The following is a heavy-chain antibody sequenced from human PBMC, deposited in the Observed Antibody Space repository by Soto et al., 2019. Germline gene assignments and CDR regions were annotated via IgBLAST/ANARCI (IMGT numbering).Heavy chain of an antibody. CDR1: GFTFSSYA. CDR3: SLEQQLPNWFDP. V-gene: IGHV3-23*01. CDR2: ISGSGGST. D-gene: IGHD6-13*01. J-gene: IGHJ5*02. Sequence: GGSLRLSCAASGFTFSSYAMSWVRQAPGKGLEWVSAISGSGGSTYYADSVKGRFTISRDNSKNTLYLQMNSLRAEDTAVYYCSLEQQLPNWFDPWGQGTLVTVSS.